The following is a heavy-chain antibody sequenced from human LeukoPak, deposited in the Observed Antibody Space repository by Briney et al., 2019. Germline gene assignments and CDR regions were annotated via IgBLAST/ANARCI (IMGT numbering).Heavy chain of an antibody. D-gene: IGHD5-12*01. CDR1: GFTFDDYV. Sequence: GGSLRLSCTASGFTFDDYVMHWVRHAPGKGLKWVSLISGDGSATYYADSVKGRFTSCRDNSNNSLFLHMSGLRAEDTALYYCATQNPPGSGYYDTYNWFDPWGQGTLVTVAS. J-gene: IGHJ5*02. CDR3: ATQNPPGSGYYDTYNWFDP. V-gene: IGHV3-43*02. CDR2: ISGDGSAT.